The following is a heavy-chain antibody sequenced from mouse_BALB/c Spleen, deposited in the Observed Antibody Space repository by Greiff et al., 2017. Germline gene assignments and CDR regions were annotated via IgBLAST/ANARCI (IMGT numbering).Heavy chain of an antibody. J-gene: IGHJ1*01. V-gene: IGHV5-6-5*01. CDR3: ARGALVLGYFDV. D-gene: IGHD1-1*01. Sequence: EVKVVESGGGLVKPGGSLKLSCAASGFTFSSYAMSWVRQTPEKRLEWVASISSGGSTYYPDSVKGRFTISRDNARNILYLQMSSLRSEDTAMYYCARGALVLGYFDVWGAGTTVTVSS. CDR1: GFTFSSYA. CDR2: ISSGGST.